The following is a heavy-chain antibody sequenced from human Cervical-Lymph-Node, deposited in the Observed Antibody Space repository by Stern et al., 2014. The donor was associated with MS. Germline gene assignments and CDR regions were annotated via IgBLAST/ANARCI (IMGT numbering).Heavy chain of an antibody. CDR3: ARGYSSGWYAGNY. V-gene: IGHV3-11*06. D-gene: IGHD6-19*01. J-gene: IGHJ4*02. CDR1: GFSFSDYY. Sequence: DQLVESGGGLVKPGGSLRLSCAASGFSFSDYYMSWIRQAPGNGLEWVTYIRGSTSYTKYADSVKGRFTISRDNTKNSLYLQMNSLSAEDTAVYYCARGYSSGWYAGNYWGQGSLVTVSS. CDR2: IRGSTSYT.